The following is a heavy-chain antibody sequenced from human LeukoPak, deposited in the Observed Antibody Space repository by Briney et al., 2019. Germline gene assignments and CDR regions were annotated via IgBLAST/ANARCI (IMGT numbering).Heavy chain of an antibody. CDR2: IIPIFGTA. CDR3: ARDIVVVPAAAPEYYYYGMDV. V-gene: IGHV1-69*13. J-gene: IGHJ6*02. D-gene: IGHD2-2*01. CDR1: GGTFSSYA. Sequence: SVKVSCTASGGTFSSYAISWVRQAPGQGLEWMGGIIPIFGTANYAQKFQGRVTITADESTSTAYMELSSLRSEDTAVYYCARDIVVVPAAAPEYYYYGMDVWGQGTTVTVSS.